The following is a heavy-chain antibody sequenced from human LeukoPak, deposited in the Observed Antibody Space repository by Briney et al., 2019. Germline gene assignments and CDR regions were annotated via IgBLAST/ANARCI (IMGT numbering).Heavy chain of an antibody. D-gene: IGHD6-6*01. V-gene: IGHV1-2*06. Sequence: AASVKVSCKASGYTFTDYYIHWVRQAPGQGLEWIGRINPDSGGTNSAQKLQGRVAMTRDTSISTAYIELSSLRSDDTAVYYCARAKEQTIAARYFDYWGQGTLVTVSS. J-gene: IGHJ4*02. CDR2: INPDSGGT. CDR3: ARAKEQTIAARYFDY. CDR1: GYTFTDYY.